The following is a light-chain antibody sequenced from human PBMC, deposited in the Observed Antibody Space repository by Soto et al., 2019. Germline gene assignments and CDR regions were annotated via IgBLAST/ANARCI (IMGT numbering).Light chain of an antibody. CDR3: AAWDDSLNGRL. Sequence: QSVLTQPPSASGTPGQRVTISCSGSGSNIGSNTVDWYQQLPGTAPNLLIYSNNQRPSGVPDRFSGSKSGTSVSLAISGLQSEEEADYYCAAWDDSLNGRLFGTGTKVTVL. V-gene: IGLV1-44*01. J-gene: IGLJ1*01. CDR1: GSNIGSNT. CDR2: SNN.